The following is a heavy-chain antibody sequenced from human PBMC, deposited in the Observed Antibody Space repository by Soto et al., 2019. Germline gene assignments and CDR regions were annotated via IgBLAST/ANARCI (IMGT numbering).Heavy chain of an antibody. CDR1: GGSISSYY. Sequence: QVQLQESGPGLVKPSETLSLTCTVSGGSISSYYWSWIRQPPGKGLEWIGYIYYSGSTNYNPSLMSRVTISVDTSKNQFSLKLSSVTAADTAVYYCARVAAAGAGYFDYWGQGTLVTVSS. D-gene: IGHD6-13*01. J-gene: IGHJ4*02. CDR2: IYYSGST. CDR3: ARVAAAGAGYFDY. V-gene: IGHV4-59*01.